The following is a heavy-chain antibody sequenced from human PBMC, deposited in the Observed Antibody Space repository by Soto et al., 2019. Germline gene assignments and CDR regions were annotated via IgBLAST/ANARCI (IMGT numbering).Heavy chain of an antibody. V-gene: IGHV4-34*01. Sequence: SETRSLTCAVYGGSFSGYYWSWIRQPPGKGLEWIGEINHSGSTNYNPSLKSRVTISVDTSKNQFSLKLSSVTAADTAVYYCARGERVSGYGSVSYYNCDNQDLLDVPSQRSTDTGSS. CDR1: GGSFSGYY. J-gene: IGHJ6*02. CDR3: ARGERVSGYGSVSYYNCDNQDLLDV. CDR2: INHSGST. D-gene: IGHD3-10*01.